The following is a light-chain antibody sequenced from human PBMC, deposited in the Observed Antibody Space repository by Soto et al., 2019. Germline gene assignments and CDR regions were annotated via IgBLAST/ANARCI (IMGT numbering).Light chain of an antibody. Sequence: QSVLTQPASVSGSPGQSITISCTGTSSDVGGYKYVSWYQQHPGKAPKLMIYEVSNRPSGVSNRFSGSKSGNTASLTISGLQAGDEADYYCSSYTSSSTNVFGSGTQLTVL. CDR2: EVS. CDR1: SSDVGGYKY. J-gene: IGLJ7*01. CDR3: SSYTSSSTNV. V-gene: IGLV2-14*01.